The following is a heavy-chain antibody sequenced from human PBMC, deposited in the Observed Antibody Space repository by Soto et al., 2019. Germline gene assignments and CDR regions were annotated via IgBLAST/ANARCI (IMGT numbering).Heavy chain of an antibody. Sequence: QVQLVQSGAEVKKPGASVKVSCKASGYTFTNYDINWVRQATGQGLEWMGWMNPNSGNTGYAQKFQGRVTMTRNTSISTAYMELSRLRSEETAVYYCARAIRIIQGPINRRYYYMDVWGRGTTVTVSS. V-gene: IGHV1-8*01. CDR1: GYTFTNYD. J-gene: IGHJ6*03. CDR3: ARAIRIIQGPINRRYYYMDV. D-gene: IGHD2-15*01. CDR2: MNPNSGNT.